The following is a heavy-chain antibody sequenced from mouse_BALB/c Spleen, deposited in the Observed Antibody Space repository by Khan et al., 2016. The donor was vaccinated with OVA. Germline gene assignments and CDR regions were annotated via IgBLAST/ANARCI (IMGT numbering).Heavy chain of an antibody. CDR1: GFSLTGYG. CDR3: ARLEDI. D-gene: IGHD1-3*01. CDR2: IWAGGST. Sequence: QVQLKQSGPGLVAPSQSLSITCTVSGFSLTGYGVHWIRQPPGKGLEWLGVIWAGGSTNYTSPLMSRLSISIDNSKSQVFLKMNSLQTDDTAMYSCARLEDIWGQGTTLTVSS. J-gene: IGHJ2*01. V-gene: IGHV2-9*02.